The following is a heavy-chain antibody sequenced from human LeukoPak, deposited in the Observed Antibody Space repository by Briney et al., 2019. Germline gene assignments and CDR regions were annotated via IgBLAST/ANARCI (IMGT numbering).Heavy chain of an antibody. CDR2: ISAHNGNT. CDR3: ARAAKISSGWRTFGMDV. D-gene: IGHD6-19*01. V-gene: IGHV1-18*01. J-gene: IGHJ6*02. Sequence: ASVKVSCKASGYTFTSYGINWVRQAPGQGPEWMGWISAHNGNTNYAQKVQGRVTLTTDTSTNTAYMELRSLRSDDTAVYYCARAAKISSGWRTFGMDVWGQGTTVTVSS. CDR1: GYTFTSYG.